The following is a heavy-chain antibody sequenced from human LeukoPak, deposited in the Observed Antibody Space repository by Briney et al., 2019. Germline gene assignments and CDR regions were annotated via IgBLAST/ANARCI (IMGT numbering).Heavy chain of an antibody. CDR3: ARVSFGGSGSYCSRGFDY. D-gene: IGHD3-10*01. CDR1: GGSISSNNW. V-gene: IGHV4-4*02. CDR2: VYDSGRT. J-gene: IGHJ4*02. Sequence: SETLSLTCAVSGGSISSNNWGSWIRQTPGKGLEGIGEVYDSGRTYYNPSLKSRVTISVDTSKNQFSLKLSSVTAADTAVYYCARVSFGGSGSYCSRGFDYWGQGTLVTVSS.